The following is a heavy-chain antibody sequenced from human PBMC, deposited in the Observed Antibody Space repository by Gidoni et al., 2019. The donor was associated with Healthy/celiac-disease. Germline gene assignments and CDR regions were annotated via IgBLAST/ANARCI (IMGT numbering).Heavy chain of an antibody. CDR3: ATLVSLGGEEYCSGGSCYSPVY. CDR1: GFTFSRYG. Sequence: QVQLVESGGGVVQTGRSRRTSLEASGFTFSRYGRAWVGQAPGKGLELWSILTYDGSNKYYADSVKGRFTISSDHSKNTLYLQMYSLRAADTALYYCATLVSLGGEEYCSGGSCYSPVYWGQGTLVTVSS. J-gene: IGHJ4*02. CDR2: LTYDGSNK. V-gene: IGHV3-30*03. D-gene: IGHD2-15*01.